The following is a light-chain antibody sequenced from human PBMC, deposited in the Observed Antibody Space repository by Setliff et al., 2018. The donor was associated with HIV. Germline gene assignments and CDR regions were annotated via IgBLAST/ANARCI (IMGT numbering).Light chain of an antibody. CDR1: SSDVGGYNY. V-gene: IGLV2-14*03. Sequence: QSVLTQPASVSGSPGQSITISCTGASSDVGGYNYVSWYQQHPGKAPKLIIYDVTNRPSGVSNRFSGSKSGNTASLTISGLQAEDEADYYCSSYTSSITLYVFGTGTKVTVL. J-gene: IGLJ1*01. CDR2: DVT. CDR3: SSYTSSITLYV.